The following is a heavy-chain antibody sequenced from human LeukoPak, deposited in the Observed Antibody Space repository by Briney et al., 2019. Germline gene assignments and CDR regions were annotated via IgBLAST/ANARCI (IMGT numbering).Heavy chain of an antibody. CDR2: IMYDGSEI. J-gene: IGHJ5*02. Sequence: PGGSLRLSCAVSGFTFSSYWMSWVRQAPGKGLEWVANIMYDGSEIYYSDSVKGRFTISRDNSKNTLYLQMNSLRAEDTAVYYCAKEWGQQLVVAGRSSWSWFDPWGQGTLVTVSS. CDR1: GFTFSSYW. D-gene: IGHD6-13*01. V-gene: IGHV3-7*01. CDR3: AKEWGQQLVVAGRSSWSWFDP.